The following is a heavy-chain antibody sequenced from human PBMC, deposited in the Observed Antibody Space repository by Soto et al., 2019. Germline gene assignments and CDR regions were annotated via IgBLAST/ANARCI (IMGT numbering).Heavy chain of an antibody. D-gene: IGHD1-26*01. V-gene: IGHV3-23*01. J-gene: IGHJ4*02. CDR3: VQGSSGTAGEDC. CDR2: ISESGDIT. CDR1: GFTIAAHA. Sequence: PGGSLRLSCAASGFTIAAHAMTWVRQAPGKGLEWVSSISESGDITFYAESVRGRFTISRDNSKNMLFLQLSSLRVEDTAMYYCVQGSSGTAGEDCWGQGTLVTVYS.